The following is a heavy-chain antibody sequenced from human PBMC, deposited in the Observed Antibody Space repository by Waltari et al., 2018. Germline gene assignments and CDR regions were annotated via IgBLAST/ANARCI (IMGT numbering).Heavy chain of an antibody. Sequence: EVQLVESGGGLVQPGGSLTLSCAASGFTFSTYSMIWVRQAPGKGLECVAFITYSSSTTYYADSVKGRFTISRDNAKNSLYLQMDSLRAEDTAVYYCVREWRNFDYWGQGTLVTVSS. CDR2: ITYSSSTT. D-gene: IGHD5-12*01. CDR1: GFTFSTYS. CDR3: VREWRNFDY. V-gene: IGHV3-48*04. J-gene: IGHJ4*02.